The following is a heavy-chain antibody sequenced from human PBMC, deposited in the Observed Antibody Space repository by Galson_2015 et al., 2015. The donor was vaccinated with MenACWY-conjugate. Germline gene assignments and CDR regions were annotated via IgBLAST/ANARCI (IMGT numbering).Heavy chain of an antibody. V-gene: IGHV1-69*06. CDR2: IIPIFGTA. Sequence: SVKVSCKASGGTFSSYAISWVRQAPGQGLEWMGGIIPIFGTANYAQRFQGRVTITADKSTSTAYMELSSLRSEDTAVYYCARDLHYYDSSGAFDYRGQGTLVTVSS. CDR1: GGTFSSYA. J-gene: IGHJ4*02. CDR3: ARDLHYYDSSGAFDY. D-gene: IGHD3-22*01.